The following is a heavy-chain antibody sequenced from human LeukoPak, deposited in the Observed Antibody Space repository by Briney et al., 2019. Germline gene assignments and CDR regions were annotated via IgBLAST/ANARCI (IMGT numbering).Heavy chain of an antibody. CDR1: GYTFINYG. CDR2: ISAFNGNT. Sequence: ASVKVSCKASGYTFINYGLSWVRQAPGQGLEWMGRISAFNGNTNYAQKFQGRVTMTTDTSTSTAYMELTSLTSDDTAVYYCARGGSGWSRDYWGQGTLVTVSS. J-gene: IGHJ4*02. D-gene: IGHD6-19*01. CDR3: ARGGSGWSRDY. V-gene: IGHV1-18*01.